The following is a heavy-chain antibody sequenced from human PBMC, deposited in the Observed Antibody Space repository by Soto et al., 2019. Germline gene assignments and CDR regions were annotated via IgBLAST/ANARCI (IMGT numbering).Heavy chain of an antibody. CDR1: GGTFSSYA. D-gene: IGHD4-17*01. Sequence: SVKVSCKASGGTFSSYAISWVRQAPGQGLEWMGGIIPIFGTANYAQKFQGRVTITADESTSTAYMELSSLRSGDTAVYYCARDPPGEVYYYGMDVWGQGTTVTVSS. J-gene: IGHJ6*02. CDR2: IIPIFGTA. V-gene: IGHV1-69*13. CDR3: ARDPPGEVYYYGMDV.